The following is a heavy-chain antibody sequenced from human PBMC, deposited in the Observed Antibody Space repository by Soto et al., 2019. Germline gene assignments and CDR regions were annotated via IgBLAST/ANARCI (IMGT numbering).Heavy chain of an antibody. D-gene: IGHD3-10*01. CDR3: AGSKSRGVIIDY. CDR2: LYYSAGT. Sequence: QVQLQESGPGLVKPSETLSLTCTASGVSIRSYFWSWIRQPPGKGLEWIGYLYYSAGTKYNPSLESRVTISVDTSKNQFSLKLRSVTAADTALYYCAGSKSRGVIIDYWGQGTLVTVSS. J-gene: IGHJ4*02. CDR1: GVSIRSYF. V-gene: IGHV4-59*13.